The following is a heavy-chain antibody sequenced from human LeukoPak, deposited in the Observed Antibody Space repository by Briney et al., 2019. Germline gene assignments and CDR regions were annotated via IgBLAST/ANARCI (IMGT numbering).Heavy chain of an antibody. J-gene: IGHJ2*01. Sequence: ALETLSLTCTVSGGSISSYYWSWIRQPAGKGLEWIGRIYTSGSTNYNPSLKSRVTMSVDTSKNQFSLKLSSVTAADTAVYYCATGIYDYGDYDPYWYFDLWGRGTLVTVSS. CDR3: ATGIYDYGDYDPYWYFDL. CDR2: IYTSGST. D-gene: IGHD4-17*01. V-gene: IGHV4-4*07. CDR1: GGSISSYY.